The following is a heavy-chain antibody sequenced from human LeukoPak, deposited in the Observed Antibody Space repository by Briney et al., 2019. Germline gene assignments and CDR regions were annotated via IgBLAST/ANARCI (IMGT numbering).Heavy chain of an antibody. CDR3: ARIGGGYENYYYYYYMDV. CDR1: GFTFSSYS. Sequence: GGSLRLSCAASGFTFSSYSMNWVRQAPGKGLEWVSYISSSSSTIYYADSVKGRFTISRDNAKNSLYLQMNSLRAEDTAVYYCARIGGGYENYYYYYYMDVWGKGTTVTVSS. CDR2: ISSSSSTI. D-gene: IGHD5-12*01. V-gene: IGHV3-48*01. J-gene: IGHJ6*03.